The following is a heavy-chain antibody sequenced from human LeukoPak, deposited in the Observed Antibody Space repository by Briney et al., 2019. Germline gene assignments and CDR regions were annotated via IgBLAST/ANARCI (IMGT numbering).Heavy chain of an antibody. CDR1: GFPFDDYA. CDR3: AKSALVQSYYYYMDV. Sequence: QPGRSLRLSCAASGFPFDDYAVHWVRHAPGKGLEWVSGISWNGGNIVYADSVKGRFTISRDNAKNSLYLQMSSLRAEDTALYVCAKSALVQSYYYYMDVWGKGTTVTVSS. D-gene: IGHD6-13*01. V-gene: IGHV3-9*01. CDR2: ISWNGGNI. J-gene: IGHJ6*03.